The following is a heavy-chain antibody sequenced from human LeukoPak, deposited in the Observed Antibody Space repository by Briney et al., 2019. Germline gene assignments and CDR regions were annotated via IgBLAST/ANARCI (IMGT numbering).Heavy chain of an antibody. Sequence: KPSETLSLTCTVSGGSISSSIYYWGWIRQPPEKGLEWIGHIHYSGSTFYNPSLKSRVTISVDTSKNQFSLRLSSVTAADTAVYYCARTSGGGSCYPRCVYGMDVWGQGTTVTVSS. D-gene: IGHD2-15*01. CDR2: IHYSGST. J-gene: IGHJ6*02. CDR3: ARTSGGGSCYPRCVYGMDV. V-gene: IGHV4-39*01. CDR1: GGSISSSIYY.